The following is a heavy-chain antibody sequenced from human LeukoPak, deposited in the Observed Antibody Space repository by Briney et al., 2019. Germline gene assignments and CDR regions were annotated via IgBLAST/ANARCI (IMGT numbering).Heavy chain of an antibody. CDR3: ARERGSGTYHPFDP. Sequence: GGSLRLSCVASGFTFSSYWMSWVRQTPGKGLEWVANIKQDGSEKNYVDSVKGRFTISRDNAKNSLYLQMNSLRVDDTALYYCARERGSGTYHPFDPWGQGTLATVSS. CDR2: IKQDGSEK. CDR1: GFTFSSYW. D-gene: IGHD3-10*01. V-gene: IGHV3-7*01. J-gene: IGHJ5*02.